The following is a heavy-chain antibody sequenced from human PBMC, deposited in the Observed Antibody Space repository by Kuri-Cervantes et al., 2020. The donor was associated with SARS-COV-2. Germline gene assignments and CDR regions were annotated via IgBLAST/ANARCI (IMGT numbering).Heavy chain of an antibody. Sequence: SETLSLTCAVYGGSFSGYYWSWIRQPPGKGLEWIGEINHSGSTNYNPFLKSRVTISVDTSKNQFSLKLSSVTAADTAVYYCARDLGHVGRLAAAIGPYYYYYYGMDVWGQGTTVTVSS. CDR1: GGSFSGYY. V-gene: IGHV4-34*01. CDR2: INHSGST. CDR3: ARDLGHVGRLAAAIGPYYYYYYGMDV. J-gene: IGHJ6*02. D-gene: IGHD2-2*02.